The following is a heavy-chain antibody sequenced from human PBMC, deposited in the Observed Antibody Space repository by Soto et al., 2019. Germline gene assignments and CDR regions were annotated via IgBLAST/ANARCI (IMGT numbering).Heavy chain of an antibody. CDR2: ISSSSSYI. V-gene: IGHV3-21*01. CDR3: ARDTTLLDAFDI. Sequence: PGGSLRLSCAASGFTFSSYSMNWVRQAPGKGLEWVSSISSSSSYIYYADPVKGRFTISRDNAKNSLYLQMNSLRAEDTAVYYCARDTTLLDAFDIWGQGTMVTVSS. CDR1: GFTFSSYS. D-gene: IGHD2-2*01. J-gene: IGHJ3*02.